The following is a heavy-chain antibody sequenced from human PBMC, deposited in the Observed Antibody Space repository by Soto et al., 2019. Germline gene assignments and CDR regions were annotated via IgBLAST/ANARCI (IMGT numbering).Heavy chain of an antibody. J-gene: IGHJ5*02. D-gene: IGHD1-1*01. CDR3: ARDWKGAEGFDP. Sequence: QVQLVQSGAEVKKPGASVKVSCKASGYTFSTYGFSWVRQASGQGLEWMGWIGADNGDTNYAQNFQGRVTMTTDTSTTTSYMELGSLTSDDTAVYFCARDWKGAEGFDPWGQGTLVSVSS. CDR2: IGADNGDT. V-gene: IGHV1-18*01. CDR1: GYTFSTYG.